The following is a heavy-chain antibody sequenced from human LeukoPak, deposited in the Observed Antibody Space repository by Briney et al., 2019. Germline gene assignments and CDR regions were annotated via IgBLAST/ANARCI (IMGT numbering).Heavy chain of an antibody. CDR1: GGTFSSYA. J-gene: IGHJ5*02. D-gene: IGHD6-13*01. V-gene: IGHV1-69*13. Sequence: SVKVSCKASGGTFSSYAISWVRQAPGQGLEWMGGIIPIFGTANYAQKFQGRVTITADESTSTAYMELRSLRSDDTAVYYCAGSIAAAGMRGFDPWGQGTLVTVSS. CDR2: IIPIFGTA. CDR3: AGSIAAAGMRGFDP.